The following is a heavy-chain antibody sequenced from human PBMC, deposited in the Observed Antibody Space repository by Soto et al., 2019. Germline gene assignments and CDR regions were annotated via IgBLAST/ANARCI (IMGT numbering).Heavy chain of an antibody. Sequence: SETLSLTCSVSGGSFRSDSLIWSWVRQFPGKGLEWIGYINYSGTTYYNPSLRSRITMSVDTSKNQFSLNLSSVTAADTAVYYCARDHKWDGMDVWGQGTTVTVSS. J-gene: IGHJ6*02. CDR3: ARDHKWDGMDV. V-gene: IGHV4-31*03. CDR1: GGSFRSDSLI. D-gene: IGHD1-26*01. CDR2: INYSGTT.